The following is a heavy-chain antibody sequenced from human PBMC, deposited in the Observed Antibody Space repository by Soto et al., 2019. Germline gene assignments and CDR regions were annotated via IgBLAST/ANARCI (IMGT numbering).Heavy chain of an antibody. Sequence: GGSLRLSCAASGFTFSSYAMSWVRQAPGKGLEWVAAISGSVRNKYYADSVKGRFTISRDNSKNTLYLQMNSLRAEDTAVYYCAKEYSSSWYGSWFDPWGQGTLVTVSS. D-gene: IGHD6-13*01. V-gene: IGHV3-23*01. CDR1: GFTFSSYA. CDR2: ISGSVRNK. CDR3: AKEYSSSWYGSWFDP. J-gene: IGHJ5*02.